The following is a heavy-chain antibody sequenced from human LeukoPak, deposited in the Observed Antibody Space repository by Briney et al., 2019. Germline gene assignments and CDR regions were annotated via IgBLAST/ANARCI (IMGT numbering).Heavy chain of an antibody. CDR2: IIPIFGTA. J-gene: IGHJ6*03. V-gene: IGHV1-69*01. Sequence: SVKVSCKASGGTFSSYAISWVRQAPGQGLEWMGGIIPIFGTANYAQKFQGRVTITADESTSTAYMELSSPRSEDTAVYYCARDHFGITIFGVVSAGYYYYMDVWGKGTTVTVSS. D-gene: IGHD3-3*01. CDR1: GGTFSSYA. CDR3: ARDHFGITIFGVVSAGYYYYMDV.